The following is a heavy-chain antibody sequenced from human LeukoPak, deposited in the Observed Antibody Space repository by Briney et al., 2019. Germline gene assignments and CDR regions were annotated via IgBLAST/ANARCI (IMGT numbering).Heavy chain of an antibody. J-gene: IGHJ6*03. D-gene: IGHD2-2*01. V-gene: IGHV4-38-2*02. Sequence: SETLSLTCTVSGYSISSGYHWGWIRQPPGKGLEWIGSIYHSRSTNYNPSLKSRVTISVDTSKNQFSLKLSSVTAADTAVYYCARTTEGYCRSTSYSWCYYYYMDVWGKGTTVTVSS. CDR1: GYSISSGYH. CDR2: IYHSRST. CDR3: ARTTEGYCRSTSYSWCYYYYMDV.